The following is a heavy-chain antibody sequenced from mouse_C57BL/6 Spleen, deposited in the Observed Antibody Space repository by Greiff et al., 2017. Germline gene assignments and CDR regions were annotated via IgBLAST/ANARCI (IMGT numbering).Heavy chain of an antibody. Sequence: VQLQQSGTELVKPGASVKISCKASGYAFSSSWMNWVKQRPGKGLEWIGRIYPGDGYTNYNGKFKGKATLTADKSSSTAYMQLSSLTSEDSAVYFCAGAYYYGSSYEDYFDYWGQGTTLTVSS. D-gene: IGHD1-1*01. CDR2: IYPGDGYT. V-gene: IGHV1-82*01. J-gene: IGHJ2*01. CDR3: AGAYYYGSSYEDYFDY. CDR1: GYAFSSSW.